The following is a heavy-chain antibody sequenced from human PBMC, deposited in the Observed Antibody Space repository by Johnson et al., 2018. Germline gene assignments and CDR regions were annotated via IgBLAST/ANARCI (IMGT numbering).Heavy chain of an antibody. V-gene: IGHV4-59*01. CDR2: IYYSGST. D-gene: IGHD3-22*01. Sequence: QVQLQESGPGLVKPSETLSLTCTVSGGSISSYYWSWIRQPPGKGLEWIGYIYYSGSTNYNPSLKSRVTISVDTSKNQFSLKLSSVTAADTAVYYGAGVAYYYDSSGYYPYDAFDIWGQGTMVTVSS. CDR1: GGSISSYY. J-gene: IGHJ3*02. CDR3: AGVAYYYDSSGYYPYDAFDI.